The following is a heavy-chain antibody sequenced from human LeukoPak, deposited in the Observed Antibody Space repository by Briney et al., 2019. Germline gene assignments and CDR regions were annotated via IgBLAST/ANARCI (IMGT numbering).Heavy chain of an antibody. D-gene: IGHD6-13*01. J-gene: IGHJ6*02. CDR3: ARAAGKFNYYYGMDV. CDR1: GFTFSSYS. CDR2: ISSSSSYI. V-gene: IGHV3-21*01. Sequence: GGSLRLSCAASGFTFSSYSMNWARQAPGKGLEWVSSISSSSSYIYYADSVKGRFTISRDNAKNSLYLQMNSLRAEDTAVYYCARAAGKFNYYYGMDVWGQGTTVTVSS.